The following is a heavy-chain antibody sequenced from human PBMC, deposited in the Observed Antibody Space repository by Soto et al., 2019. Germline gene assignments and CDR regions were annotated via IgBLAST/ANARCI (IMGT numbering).Heavy chain of an antibody. D-gene: IGHD2-15*01. V-gene: IGHV3-53*01. Sequence: DVQLVESGGGLIQPGESLRLSCAAFGLTISGKKYVAWVRQAPGKGLEWVSALYDVDGSFYADSVKGRFTISRDNSKNTLYLQVDSMTGADTAVYFCASAKAVVVAPLDIWGKGTMVTVSS. J-gene: IGHJ3*02. CDR2: LYDVDGS. CDR3: ASAKAVVVAPLDI. CDR1: GLTISGKKY.